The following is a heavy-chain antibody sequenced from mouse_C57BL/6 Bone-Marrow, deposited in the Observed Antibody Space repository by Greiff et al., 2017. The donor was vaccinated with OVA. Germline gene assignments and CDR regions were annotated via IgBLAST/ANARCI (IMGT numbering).Heavy chain of an antibody. V-gene: IGHV1-76*01. CDR3: ARSLLLYYYAMDY. CDR2: IYPGSGNT. Sequence: VHLVESGAELVRPGASVKLSCKASGYTFTDYYINWVKQRPGQGLEWIARIYPGSGNTYYNEKFKGKATLTAEKSSSTAYMQLSSLTSEDSAVYFCARSLLLYYYAMDYWGQGTSVTVSS. CDR1: GYTFTDYY. D-gene: IGHD2-10*01. J-gene: IGHJ4*01.